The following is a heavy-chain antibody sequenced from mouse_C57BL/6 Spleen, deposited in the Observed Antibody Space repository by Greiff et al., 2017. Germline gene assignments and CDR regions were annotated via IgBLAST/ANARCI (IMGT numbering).Heavy chain of an antibody. CDR1: GYAFTNYL. CDR3: ARSSTYYPFDY. D-gene: IGHD1-1*01. Sequence: QVQLQQSGAELVRPGTSVKVSCKASGYAFTNYLIEWVKQRPGQGLEWIGVINPGSGGTNYNEKFKGKATLTADKSSSTAYMQLSSLTSEDSAVYFCARSSTYYPFDYWGQGTTLTVSS. J-gene: IGHJ2*01. CDR2: INPGSGGT. V-gene: IGHV1-54*01.